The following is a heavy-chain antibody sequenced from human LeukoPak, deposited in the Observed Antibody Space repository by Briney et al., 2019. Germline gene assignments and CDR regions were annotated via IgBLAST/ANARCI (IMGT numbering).Heavy chain of an antibody. CDR3: ARGISDFWSGYYTDYYFDY. J-gene: IGHJ4*02. Sequence: ASVKVSCKASGYTFTSYGISWVRQAPGQGLEWMGWISAYNGNTNYAQKLQGRVTMTTDTSTSTAYMELRSLRSDDTAVYYCARGISDFWSGYYTDYYFDYWDQGTLVTVSS. V-gene: IGHV1-18*01. CDR1: GYTFTSYG. CDR2: ISAYNGNT. D-gene: IGHD3-3*01.